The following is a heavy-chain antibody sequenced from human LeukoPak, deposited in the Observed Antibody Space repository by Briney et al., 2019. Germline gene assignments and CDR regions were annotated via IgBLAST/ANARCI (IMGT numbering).Heavy chain of an antibody. V-gene: IGHV1-2*02. J-gene: IGHJ4*02. CDR3: ASQGGWGSSSKFDY. Sequence: ASVKASCKASGYTFTGYYMHWVRQAPGQGLEWMGWINPNSGGTNYAQKFQGRVTMTRDTSISTAYMELSRLRSDDTAVYYCASQGGWGSSSKFDYWGQGTLVTVSS. D-gene: IGHD6-6*01. CDR2: INPNSGGT. CDR1: GYTFTGYY.